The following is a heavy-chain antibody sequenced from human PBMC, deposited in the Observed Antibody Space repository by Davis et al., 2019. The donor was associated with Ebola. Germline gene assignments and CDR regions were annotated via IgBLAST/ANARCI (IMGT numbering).Heavy chain of an antibody. J-gene: IGHJ4*02. V-gene: IGHV3-30-3*01. Sequence: GGSLRLSSAASGFTFSSYAMHWVRQAPGKGLEWVSVISYDGSNKYYADSVKGRFTISRDNSKNTLYLQMNSLRAEDTAVYYCARSLVGATSSWGQGTLVTVSS. CDR1: GFTFSSYA. CDR2: ISYDGSNK. CDR3: ARSLVGATSS. D-gene: IGHD1-26*01.